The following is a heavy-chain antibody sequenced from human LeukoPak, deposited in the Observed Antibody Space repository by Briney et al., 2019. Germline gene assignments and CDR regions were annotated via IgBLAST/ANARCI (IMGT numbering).Heavy chain of an antibody. V-gene: IGHV1-2*02. D-gene: IGHD1-26*01. CDR3: ARGGGSPRGYYYYMDV. J-gene: IGHJ6*03. CDR2: INPNSGDT. Sequence: ASVKVSCKASGYTFTGYYMHWVRQAPGQGLEWMGWINPNSGDTNYAQNFQGRVTMTRDTSISTAYMELSRLRSDDTAVYYCARGGGSPRGYYYYMDVWGKGTMVIVSS. CDR1: GYTFTGYY.